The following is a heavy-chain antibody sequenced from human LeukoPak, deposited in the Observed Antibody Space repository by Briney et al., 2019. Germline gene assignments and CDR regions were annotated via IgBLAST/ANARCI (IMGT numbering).Heavy chain of an antibody. CDR3: ARGLRRDWFDP. CDR2: INHSGST. J-gene: IGHJ5*02. V-gene: IGHV4-34*01. CDR1: GGSFSGYY. Sequence: SETLSLTCAVYGGSFSGYYWSWIRQPPVKGLEWIGEINHSGSTNYNPSLKSRVAISVDTSKNQFSLKLSSVTAADTAVYYCARGLRRDWFDPWGQGTLVTVSS.